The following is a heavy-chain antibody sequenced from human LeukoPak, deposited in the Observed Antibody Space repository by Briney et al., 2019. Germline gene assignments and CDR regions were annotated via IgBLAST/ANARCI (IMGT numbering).Heavy chain of an antibody. CDR1: GFTFSIYG. Sequence: PGGSQRLSCAASGFTFSIYGVQWVRQAPGGGLEWVAFIAYDGSYKYYADSVKGRFTISRDNSKNTLDLQMNSLRAEDTAVYYCAKDGSAWYLDYWGQGTLVTVSS. CDR3: AKDGSAWYLDY. J-gene: IGHJ4*02. CDR2: IAYDGSYK. V-gene: IGHV3-30*18. D-gene: IGHD6-19*01.